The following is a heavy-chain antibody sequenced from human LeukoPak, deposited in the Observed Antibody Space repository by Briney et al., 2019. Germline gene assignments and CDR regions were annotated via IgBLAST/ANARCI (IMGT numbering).Heavy chain of an antibody. D-gene: IGHD3-16*02. Sequence: PGGSLRLTCAASGFTFDDYAMHWVRQAPGKGLGGVPGISWNSGSIGYADSVKGRFTISRDNAKNSLYLQMNSLRAEDTALYYCAKDDTGLGELSSIDYWGQGTLVTVSS. CDR1: GFTFDDYA. CDR2: ISWNSGSI. CDR3: AKDDTGLGELSSIDY. V-gene: IGHV3-9*01. J-gene: IGHJ4*02.